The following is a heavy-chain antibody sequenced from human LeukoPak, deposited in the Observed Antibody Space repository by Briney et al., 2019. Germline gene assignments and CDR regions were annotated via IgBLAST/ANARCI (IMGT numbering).Heavy chain of an antibody. CDR2: ISGSGGST. Sequence: GGSLRLSCAASGFTFSSYAMSWVRQAPGKGLEWVSAISGSGGSTYYADSVKGRFTISRDNSKNTLYLQMNSLRAEDTAVYYCARPPWIPYCSSTSCDAFDIWGQGTMVTVSS. J-gene: IGHJ3*02. CDR1: GFTFSSYA. V-gene: IGHV3-23*01. D-gene: IGHD2-2*01. CDR3: ARPPWIPYCSSTSCDAFDI.